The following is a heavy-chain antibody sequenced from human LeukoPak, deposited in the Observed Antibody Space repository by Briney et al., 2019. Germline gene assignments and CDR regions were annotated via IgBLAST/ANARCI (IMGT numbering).Heavy chain of an antibody. CDR3: ARGLGYNLEYYFDY. J-gene: IGHJ4*02. D-gene: IGHD5-24*01. V-gene: IGHV4-59*01. CDR1: GGSISSYY. Sequence: SETLSLTCTVSGGSISSYYWSWIRQPPGKGLEWIGYIYYSGSTNYNPSLKSRVTISVDTSKNQFSLKLSSVTAADMAVYYCARGLGYNLEYYFDYWGQGTLVTVSS. CDR2: IYYSGST.